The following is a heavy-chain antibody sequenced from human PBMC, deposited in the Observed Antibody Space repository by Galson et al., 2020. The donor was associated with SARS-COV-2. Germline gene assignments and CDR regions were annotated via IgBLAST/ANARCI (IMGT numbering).Heavy chain of an antibody. V-gene: IGHV2-70*11. Sequence: SGPTLVKPTQTLTLTCTFSGFSLSTSGMCVSWIRQPPGKALEWLARIDWDDDKDYSTSLKTRLNLSKDTSKNQVVLTMTNMDPLDTATYYCAQMVLSGDLGRCAADYWGQGTLVTVSS. CDR2: IDWDDDK. CDR3: AQMVLSGDLGRCAADY. D-gene: IGHD2-21*01. J-gene: IGHJ4*02. CDR1: GFSLSTSGMC.